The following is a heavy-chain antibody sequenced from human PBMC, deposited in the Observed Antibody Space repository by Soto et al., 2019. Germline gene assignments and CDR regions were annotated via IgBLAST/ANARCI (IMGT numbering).Heavy chain of an antibody. CDR2: ISYDGKNK. CDR1: GFNFSSRG. V-gene: IGHV3-30*18. Sequence: QGQLVESGGGVVQPGMSLRLSCAASGFNFSSRGMHWVRQSPGKGLEWVADISYDGKNKFYVDSVKGRFTISRDNSKNTLFLQMNRLRAGDTAVYYCAKDVGSLTTGFAYYGMDVWCQGTTVTVSS. CDR3: AKDVGSLTTGFAYYGMDV. D-gene: IGHD1-1*01. J-gene: IGHJ6*02.